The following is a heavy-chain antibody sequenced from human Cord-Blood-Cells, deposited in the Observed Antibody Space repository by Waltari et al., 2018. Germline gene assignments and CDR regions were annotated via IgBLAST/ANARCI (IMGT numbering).Heavy chain of an antibody. D-gene: IGHD7-27*01. CDR2: IYSGGST. J-gene: IGHJ4*02. CDR3: ASSDLWGSFDY. CDR1: GFTVSSNY. V-gene: IGHV3-53*02. Sequence: EVQLVETGGGLIQPGGSLRLSCAASGFTVSSNYISWVRQAPGKGLEWVSVIYSGGSTYYADSVKGRFTISRDNSKNTLYLQMNSLRAEDTAVYYCASSDLWGSFDYWGQGTLVTVSS.